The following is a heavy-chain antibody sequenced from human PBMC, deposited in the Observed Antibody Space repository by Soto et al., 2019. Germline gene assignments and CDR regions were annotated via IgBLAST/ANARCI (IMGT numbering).Heavy chain of an antibody. Sequence: QVQLQETAPGLVKPSQTLSLTCTVSGGSISSGGYYWIWIRQHPGKGLEWIGYIYYSGSTNYNPSLKSRVTISVDTSKNQFSRKLSSVSSADTAVYYGARVKLAFFDYWGQGTLVTVSS. CDR1: GGSISSGGYY. V-gene: IGHV4-31*03. CDR3: ARVKLAFFDY. J-gene: IGHJ4*02. CDR2: IYYSGST. D-gene: IGHD1-26*01.